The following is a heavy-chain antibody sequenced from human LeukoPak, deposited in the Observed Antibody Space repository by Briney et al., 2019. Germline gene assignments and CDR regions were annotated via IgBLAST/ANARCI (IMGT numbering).Heavy chain of an antibody. CDR2: ISSSSSTI. CDR1: GFTFSSYS. CDR3: ARQSTIQLWFGGNFDY. Sequence: GGSLRLSCAASGFTFSSYSMNWVRQAPGKGLEWVSYISSSSSTIYYADSVKGRFTISRDNAKDSLYLQMNSLRAEDTAVYYCARQSTIQLWFGGNFDYWGQGTLVTVSS. V-gene: IGHV3-48*01. D-gene: IGHD5-18*01. J-gene: IGHJ4*02.